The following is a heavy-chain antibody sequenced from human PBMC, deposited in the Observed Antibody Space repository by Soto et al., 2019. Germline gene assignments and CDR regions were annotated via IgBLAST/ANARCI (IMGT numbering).Heavy chain of an antibody. V-gene: IGHV4-61*01. D-gene: IGHD5-18*01. CDR2: IYSSGST. J-gene: IGHJ4*02. CDR3: ARDHPHSYGVYYFDY. Sequence: SETLSLTCSVSRGSIRSGSYYWSWLRQPPGKGLEWIGYIYSSGSTHYNPSLQSRVTISADTSKNQVSLKVRSVTAADTAVYYCARDHPHSYGVYYFDYWGQGTPVTVSS. CDR1: RGSIRSGSYY.